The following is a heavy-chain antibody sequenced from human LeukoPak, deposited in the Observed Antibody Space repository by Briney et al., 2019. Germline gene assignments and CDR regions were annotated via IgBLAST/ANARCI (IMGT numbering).Heavy chain of an antibody. Sequence: GGSLRLSCAASGFTFSGYAMSWVRQAPGKGLEWVSAISGSGGSTYYADSVKGRFTISRDNSKNTLYLQMNSLRAEDTAVYYCATPRTIVVVPAAKRDYWGQGTLVTVSS. CDR1: GFTFSGYA. CDR3: ATPRTIVVVPAAKRDY. J-gene: IGHJ4*02. D-gene: IGHD2-2*01. V-gene: IGHV3-23*01. CDR2: ISGSGGST.